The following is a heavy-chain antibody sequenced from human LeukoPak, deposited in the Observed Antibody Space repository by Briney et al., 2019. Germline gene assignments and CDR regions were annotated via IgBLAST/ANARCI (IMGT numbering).Heavy chain of an antibody. J-gene: IGHJ4*02. Sequence: GASVKVSCKASGYTFTSCDISWVRQAPGQGLEWMGWISAYNGSTNYAQKLQGRVTMTTDTSTSTAYMELRSLRSDDSAVYFCARVPIPPYSSSWYQPFDYWGQGTLVTVSS. CDR1: GYTFTSCD. CDR2: ISAYNGST. V-gene: IGHV1-18*01. CDR3: ARVPIPPYSSSWYQPFDY. D-gene: IGHD6-13*01.